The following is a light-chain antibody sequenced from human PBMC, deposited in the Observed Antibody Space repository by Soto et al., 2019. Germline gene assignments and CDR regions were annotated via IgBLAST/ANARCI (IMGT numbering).Light chain of an antibody. V-gene: IGLV2-14*01. CDR1: SSDVGGYNY. Sequence: QSVLTQPASASGSPGQSITISCTGTSSDVGGYNYVSWYQQHPGKAPKLMIYEVSNRPSGVSNRFSGSKSGNTASLTISGLQAEDEADYYCSSYRSSTTLEVFGTGTKVTVL. CDR2: EVS. CDR3: SSYRSSTTLEV. J-gene: IGLJ1*01.